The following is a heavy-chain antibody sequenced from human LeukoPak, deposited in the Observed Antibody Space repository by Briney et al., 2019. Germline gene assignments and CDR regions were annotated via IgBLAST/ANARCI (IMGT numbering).Heavy chain of an antibody. CDR1: GGSISSYY. CDR3: ARVTRYDDSRTYSYMDV. D-gene: IGHD4-17*01. J-gene: IGHJ6*03. CDR2: IYTSGST. Sequence: PSETLSLTCTVSGGSISSYYWSWIRQPAGKGLEWIGRIYTSGSTNYNPSLKSRVTMSVDTSKNQFSLKLSSVTAADTAVYFCARVTRYDDSRTYSYMDVWGKGTTVTVSS. V-gene: IGHV4-4*07.